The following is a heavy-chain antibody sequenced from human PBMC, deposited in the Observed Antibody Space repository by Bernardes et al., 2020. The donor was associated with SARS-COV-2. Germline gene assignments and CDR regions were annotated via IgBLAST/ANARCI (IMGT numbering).Heavy chain of an antibody. CDR2: INYSGST. V-gene: IGHV4-39*01. Sequence: SETLSLTCTVSGGSISSSSYYWGWIRQPPGKGLEWIGSINYSGSTYYNPSLKSRVTISVDTSKNQFSLKLSSVTAADTAVYYCARRPICGGDCHSYYFDYWGQGTLVTVSS. J-gene: IGHJ4*02. CDR1: GGSISSSSYY. D-gene: IGHD2-21*02. CDR3: ARRPICGGDCHSYYFDY.